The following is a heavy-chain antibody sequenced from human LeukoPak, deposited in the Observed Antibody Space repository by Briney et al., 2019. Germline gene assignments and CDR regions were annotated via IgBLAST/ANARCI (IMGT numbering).Heavy chain of an antibody. Sequence: GGSLRLSCAVSGITFSDHDMDWVRQAPGKGLEWCGRTKNKGNGFTREYAASVKGRFTISRDDSKNSLCLQMNSLKTEDTAIYYCVAMIREVGYWGQGTLVTVSS. CDR1: GITFSDHD. CDR3: VAMIREVGY. CDR2: TKNKGNGFTR. V-gene: IGHV3-72*01. D-gene: IGHD3-10*01. J-gene: IGHJ4*02.